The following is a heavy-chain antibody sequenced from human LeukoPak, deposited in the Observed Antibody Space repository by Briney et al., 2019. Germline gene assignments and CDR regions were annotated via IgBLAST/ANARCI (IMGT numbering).Heavy chain of an antibody. CDR3: ATAPYSGSYFDY. J-gene: IGHJ4*02. Sequence: GGSLRLSCAASGFTFSSYWMSWVRQAPGKGLEWVGRSRNKANSYTTEYAASVKGRFTISRDDSKNSLYLQMNSLKTEDTAVYYCATAPYSGSYFDYWGQGTLVTVSS. CDR1: GFTFSSYW. D-gene: IGHD1-26*01. V-gene: IGHV3-72*01. CDR2: SRNKANSYTT.